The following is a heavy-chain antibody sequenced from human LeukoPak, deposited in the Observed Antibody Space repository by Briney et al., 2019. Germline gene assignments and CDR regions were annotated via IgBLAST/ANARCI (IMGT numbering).Heavy chain of an antibody. CDR2: INHSGST. Sequence: SETLSLTCAVYGGSFSGYYWSWIRQPPGKGLEWIVEINHSGSTNYNPSLKSRVTISVDTSKNQFSLKLSSVTAADTAVYYCARGPQITMVRGVIVSPFDYWGQGTLVTVSS. V-gene: IGHV4-34*01. D-gene: IGHD3-10*01. J-gene: IGHJ4*02. CDR1: GGSFSGYY. CDR3: ARGPQITMVRGVIVSPFDY.